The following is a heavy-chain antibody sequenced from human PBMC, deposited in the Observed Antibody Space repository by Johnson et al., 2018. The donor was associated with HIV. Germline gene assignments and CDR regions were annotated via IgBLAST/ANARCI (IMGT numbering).Heavy chain of an antibody. CDR2: IKSKTDGGTT. CDR3: ARGRAVAGTRAFDI. V-gene: IGHV3-15*01. J-gene: IGHJ3*02. D-gene: IGHD6-19*01. Sequence: VQLVESGGGLVKPGGSLRLSCAASGFTFSNAWMSWVRQAPGKGLEWVGRIKSKTDGGTTDYAAPVKGRFTISRDDSKNTLYLQMNSLRAEDTAVYYCARGRAVAGTRAFDIWGQGTMVTVSS. CDR1: GFTFSNAW.